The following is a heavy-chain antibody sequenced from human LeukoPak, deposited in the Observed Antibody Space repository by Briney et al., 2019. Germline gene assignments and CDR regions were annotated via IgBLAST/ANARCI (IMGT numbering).Heavy chain of an antibody. V-gene: IGHV3-11*04. J-gene: IGHJ4*02. D-gene: IGHD3-16*02. CDR1: GFSFTDYY. CDR2: ISNTGSTI. Sequence: SGGSLRLSCDTSGFSFTDYYMSWIRQAPGKGLEWVSYISNTGSTIYYADSVKGRFTISRDNAKNSLYLQMNNLRAEDTAIYYCARGGVRVTFGGVIVKEPFDYWGQGTMVTVSS. CDR3: ARGGVRVTFGGVIVKEPFDY.